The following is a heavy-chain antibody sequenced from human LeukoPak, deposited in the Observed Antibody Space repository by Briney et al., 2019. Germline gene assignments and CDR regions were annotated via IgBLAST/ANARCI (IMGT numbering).Heavy chain of an antibody. CDR3: AREEQGDDILTGYYSDY. CDR2: ISSSSSYI. Sequence: GGSLRLSCAASGFTFSSYSMNWVRQAPGKGLEWVSSISSSSSYIYYADSVKGRFTISRDNAKNSLYLQMNSLRAEDTAVYYCAREEQGDDILTGYYSDYWGQGTLVTVSS. CDR1: GFTFSSYS. J-gene: IGHJ4*02. D-gene: IGHD3-9*01. V-gene: IGHV3-21*01.